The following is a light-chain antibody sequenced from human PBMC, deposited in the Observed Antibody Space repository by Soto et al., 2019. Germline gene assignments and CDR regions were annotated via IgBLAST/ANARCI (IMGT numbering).Light chain of an antibody. CDR2: EVS. V-gene: IGLV2-14*01. CDR3: SSSTSSSTPV. CDR1: SSDVGGYNY. Sequence: QSVLTQPASVSGSPGQSITISCTGTSSDVGGYNYVSWYQHYPGKAPKLMIYEVSNRPSGVSNRFSGSKSGNTASLTISGLQAEDEADYYCSSSTSSSTPVFGGGTKLTVL. J-gene: IGLJ2*01.